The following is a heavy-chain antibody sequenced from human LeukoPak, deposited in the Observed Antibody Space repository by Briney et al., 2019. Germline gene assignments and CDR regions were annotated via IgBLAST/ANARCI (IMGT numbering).Heavy chain of an antibody. CDR2: INHSGST. D-gene: IGHD3-9*01. J-gene: IGHJ4*02. Sequence: SETLSLTCAVYGGSFSGYYWSWIRQPPGKGLEWIGEINHSGSTNYNPSLKSRVTISVDTSKNRFSLKLSSVTAADTAVYYCARGRPKILRYFDWLPEPNAAPLDYWGQGTLVTVSS. CDR3: ARGRPKILRYFDWLPEPNAAPLDY. CDR1: GGSFSGYY. V-gene: IGHV4-34*01.